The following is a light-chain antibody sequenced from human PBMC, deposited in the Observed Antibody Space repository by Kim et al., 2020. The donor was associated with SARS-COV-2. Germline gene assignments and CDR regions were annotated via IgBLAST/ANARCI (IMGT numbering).Light chain of an antibody. Sequence: QSALTQPASVSGSPGQSITISCTGTSSDINYNYVSWYQQHPGKAPKLMIYDVSKRPTGVSNRFSGSKCGYTASLTISGLQAEDEADYYCNSCTTSTTWVFGGGTKLTVL. V-gene: IGLV2-14*01. CDR3: NSCTTSTTWV. J-gene: IGLJ3*02. CDR2: DVS. CDR1: SSDINYNY.